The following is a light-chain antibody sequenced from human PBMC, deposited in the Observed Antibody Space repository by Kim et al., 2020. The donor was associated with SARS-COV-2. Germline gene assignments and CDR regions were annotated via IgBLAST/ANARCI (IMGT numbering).Light chain of an antibody. J-gene: IGLJ2*01. Sequence: STTISRTGTSSDVGGYNYVSWYQQHPGKAPKLMIYDVSNRPSGVSNRFSGSKSGNTASLTISGLQAEDEADYYCSSYTSSSTLEVFGGGTQLTVL. CDR1: SSDVGGYNY. CDR2: DVS. V-gene: IGLV2-14*03. CDR3: SSYTSSSTLEV.